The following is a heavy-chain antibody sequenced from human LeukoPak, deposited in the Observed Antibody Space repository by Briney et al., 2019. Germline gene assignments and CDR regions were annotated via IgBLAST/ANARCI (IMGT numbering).Heavy chain of an antibody. V-gene: IGHV3-21*04. CDR3: ATMDTAMVNPGVY. CDR2: ISSSSSYI. CDR1: GFTFSSYS. J-gene: IGHJ4*02. D-gene: IGHD5-18*01. Sequence: AGGSLRLSCAASGFTFSSYSMNWVRQAPGKGLEWVSSISSSSSYIYYADSVKGRFTISRDNAKNSLYLQMNSLRAEDTALYYCATMDTAMVNPGVYWGQGTLVTVSS.